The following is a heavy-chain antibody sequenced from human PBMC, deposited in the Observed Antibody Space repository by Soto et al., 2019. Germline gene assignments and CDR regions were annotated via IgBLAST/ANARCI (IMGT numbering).Heavy chain of an antibody. V-gene: IGHV1-69*13. Sequence: GASVKVSCKASGGTFSSYAISWVRQAPGQGLEWMGGIIPIFGTANYAQKFQGRVTITADESTSTAYMELSSLRSEDTAVYYCARDHVGVVTAWGPGYFDYWGQGTLVTVSS. CDR1: GGTFSSYA. CDR3: ARDHVGVVTAWGPGYFDY. J-gene: IGHJ4*02. CDR2: IIPIFGTA. D-gene: IGHD2-21*02.